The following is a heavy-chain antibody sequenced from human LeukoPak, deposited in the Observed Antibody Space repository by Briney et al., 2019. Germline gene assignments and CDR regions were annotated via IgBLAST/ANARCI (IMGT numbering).Heavy chain of an antibody. CDR3: ARGPMVRGVIQYYFDY. D-gene: IGHD3-10*01. V-gene: IGHV1-18*01. J-gene: IGHJ4*02. CDR1: GYTFTSYG. Sequence: ASVKVSCKASGYTFTSYGISWVRQAPGQGLEWMGWISAYNGNTNYAQKLQGRVTMNTDTSTSTAYMELRSLRSDDTAVYYCARGPMVRGVIQYYFDYWGQGTLVTVSS. CDR2: ISAYNGNT.